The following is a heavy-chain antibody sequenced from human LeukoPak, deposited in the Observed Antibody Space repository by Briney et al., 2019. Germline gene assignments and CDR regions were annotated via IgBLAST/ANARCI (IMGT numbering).Heavy chain of an antibody. CDR3: ARHRHSHHYDY. Sequence: SETLSLTCSVSGDSISSSSSDYYWGWVRQPPGKGLEWIGSISYSWTTYYNPSLKSRVTISADTSNNQFSLKLTSVTAADTAVYYCARHRHSHHYDYWGQGTLVTVSS. D-gene: IGHD5-18*01. V-gene: IGHV4-39*01. CDR2: ISYSWTT. J-gene: IGHJ4*02. CDR1: GDSISSSSSDYY.